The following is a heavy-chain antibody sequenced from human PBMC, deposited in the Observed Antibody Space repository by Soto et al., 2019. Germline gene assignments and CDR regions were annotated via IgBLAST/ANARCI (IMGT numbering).Heavy chain of an antibody. J-gene: IGHJ4*02. Sequence: GASVKVSCKASGGTFSSYTISWVRQAPGQGLEWMGRIIPILGIANYAQKFQGRVTITADKSTSTAYMELSSLRSEDTAVYYCDLVVVAATRSNYFDYWGQGTLVTVSS. CDR2: IIPILGIA. CDR1: GGTFSSYT. V-gene: IGHV1-69*02. D-gene: IGHD2-15*01. CDR3: DLVVVAATRSNYFDY.